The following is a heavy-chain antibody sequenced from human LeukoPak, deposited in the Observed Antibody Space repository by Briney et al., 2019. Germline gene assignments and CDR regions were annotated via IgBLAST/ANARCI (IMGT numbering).Heavy chain of an antibody. CDR1: AFSFSTYA. Sequence: GGSLRLSCVASAFSFSTYAMSWVRQAPGKGLEWVSSTSDAGTVTYYGDSVKGRFTFSRDNSRYTLYLQMNSLKAEDTAVYYCAKISLHGSQTDYWGQGTLVTVSS. CDR2: TSDAGTVT. CDR3: AKISLHGSQTDY. V-gene: IGHV3-23*01. J-gene: IGHJ4*02. D-gene: IGHD3-10*01.